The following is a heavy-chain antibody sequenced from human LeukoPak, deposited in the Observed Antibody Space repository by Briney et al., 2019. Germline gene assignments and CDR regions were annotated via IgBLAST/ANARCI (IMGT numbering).Heavy chain of an antibody. Sequence: GGSLRLSCAASGFTFDDYGMSWVRQAPGKGLEWVSGINWNGGSTGYADSVKGRFTISRDNAKNSLYLQMNSLRAEDTALYYCARDGTNCSSTSCCSSGFGYWGQGTLVTVSS. J-gene: IGHJ4*02. D-gene: IGHD2-2*01. CDR3: ARDGTNCSSTSCCSSGFGY. V-gene: IGHV3-20*04. CDR2: INWNGGST. CDR1: GFTFDDYG.